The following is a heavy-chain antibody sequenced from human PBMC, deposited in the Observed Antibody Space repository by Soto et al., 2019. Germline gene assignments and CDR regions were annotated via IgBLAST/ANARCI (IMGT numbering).Heavy chain of an antibody. V-gene: IGHV3-33*01. CDR1: GFTFSSYG. D-gene: IGHD6-19*01. CDR2: IWYDGSNK. CDR3: ARGSSGWYIDY. Sequence: QVQLVESGGGVVQPGRSLRLSCAASGFTFSSYGMHWVRQAPGKGLEWVAVIWYDGSNKYYADSVKGRFTISRDNSKNTLHLQMNSLRAEDTAVYYCARGSSGWYIDYWGQGTLVTVSS. J-gene: IGHJ4*02.